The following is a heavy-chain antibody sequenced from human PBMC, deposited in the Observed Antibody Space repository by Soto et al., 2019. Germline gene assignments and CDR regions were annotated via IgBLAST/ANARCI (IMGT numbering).Heavy chain of an antibody. CDR3: ARMSVVREEEDNYYYGMDV. CDR2: IYYSGST. V-gene: IGHV4-31*03. Sequence: QVQLQESGPGLVKPSQTLSLTCTVSGGSISSGGYYWSWIRQHPGKGLEWIGYIYYSGSTYYNPPLKSRVTISVDTSKNQFSLKLSSVTAADTAVYYCARMSVVREEEDNYYYGMDVWGQGTTVTVSS. CDR1: GGSISSGGYY. D-gene: IGHD3-10*01. J-gene: IGHJ6*02.